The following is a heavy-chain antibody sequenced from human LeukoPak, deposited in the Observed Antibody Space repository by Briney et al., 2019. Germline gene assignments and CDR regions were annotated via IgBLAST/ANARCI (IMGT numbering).Heavy chain of an antibody. CDR1: GGSFSGYY. CDR2: INHSGST. Sequence: SETLSLTCAVYGGSFSGYYWSWIRQPPGKGLDWIGEINHSGSTNYNPSLKSRVTISVDTSKNQFSLKLSSVTAADTAVYYCARVTYNIWSGYYVDYYYMDVWGKGTTVTVSS. CDR3: ARVTYNIWSGYYVDYYYMDV. J-gene: IGHJ6*03. D-gene: IGHD3-3*01. V-gene: IGHV4-34*01.